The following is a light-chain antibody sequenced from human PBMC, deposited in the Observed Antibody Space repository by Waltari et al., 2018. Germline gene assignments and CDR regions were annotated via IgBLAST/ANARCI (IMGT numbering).Light chain of an antibody. J-gene: IGKJ5*01. CDR3: QQYDNLPIT. Sequence: DIQMTQSPSSLSASVGDRVTITCQASQDISNYLNWYQQKPGKAPKLLIYDAYNLEKRVPSRFSGSGSGTDFTFTISSLQPEDIATYYCQQYDNLPITFGQGTRLEIK. V-gene: IGKV1-33*01. CDR2: DAY. CDR1: QDISNY.